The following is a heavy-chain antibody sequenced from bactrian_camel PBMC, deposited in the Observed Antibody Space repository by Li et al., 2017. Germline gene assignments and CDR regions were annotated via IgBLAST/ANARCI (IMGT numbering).Heavy chain of an antibody. V-gene: IGHV3S1*01. J-gene: IGHJ4*01. D-gene: IGHD5*01. Sequence: VQLVESGGGSVQAGGSLRLSCTASGYTYASNCMAYFRQAPGKEREGVAAIYLGGGTTYYHTSVKGRFTIARDDAKNTIYLQMNSLKSGDTARYYCATGTGWFDHWGQGTQVTVS. CDR2: IYLGGGTT. CDR3: ATGTGWFDH. CDR1: GYTYASNC.